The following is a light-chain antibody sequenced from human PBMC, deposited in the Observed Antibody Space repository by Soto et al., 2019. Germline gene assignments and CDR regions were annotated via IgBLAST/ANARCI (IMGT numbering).Light chain of an antibody. V-gene: IGKV3-11*01. CDR2: DAS. CDR3: QNRSSWPLN. Sequence: DIVLTPSPASLSSSPLYKVTLTFRASQSVSSYLAWYQQKPGQAPRLLIYDASTRATGIPARFSGSGSGTDFTLTISCLEPEDFAVYYCQNRSSWPLNFGGGTKVDIK. CDR1: QSVSSY. J-gene: IGKJ4*01.